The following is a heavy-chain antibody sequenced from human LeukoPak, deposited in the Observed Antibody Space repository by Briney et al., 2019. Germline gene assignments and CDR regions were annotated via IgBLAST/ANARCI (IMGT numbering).Heavy chain of an antibody. J-gene: IGHJ3*02. CDR3: AHLTRFQTYGGVRGAFDI. Sequence: SGPTLVNPTQTLTLTCTFSGFSLSTSRVGVGWIRQPPGKALEWLALIYWDDDKRYSPSLKSRLTITKDTSKNQVVLTMTNMDPVDTATYYCAHLTRFQTYGGVRGAFDIWGQGTMVTVSS. CDR1: GFSLSTSRVG. D-gene: IGHD3-16*01. CDR2: IYWDDDK. V-gene: IGHV2-5*02.